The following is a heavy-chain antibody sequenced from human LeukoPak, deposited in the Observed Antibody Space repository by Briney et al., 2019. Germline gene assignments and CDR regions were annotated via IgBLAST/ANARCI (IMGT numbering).Heavy chain of an antibody. J-gene: IGHJ5*02. D-gene: IGHD3-10*01. CDR1: GGSISSYY. CDR3: ARGDMVRGVDGLRFDP. V-gene: IGHV4-59*01. CDR2: IYYSGST. Sequence: SETLSLTCTVSGGSISSYYWSWIRQPPGKGLEWIGYIYYSGSTNYNPSLKSRVTISVDTSRNQFSLKLSSVTAADTAVYYCARGDMVRGVDGLRFDPWGQGTLVTVSS.